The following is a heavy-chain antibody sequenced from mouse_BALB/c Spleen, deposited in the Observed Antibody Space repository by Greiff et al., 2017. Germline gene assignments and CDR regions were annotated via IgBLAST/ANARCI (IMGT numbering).Heavy chain of an antibody. D-gene: IGHD2-10*02. CDR3: AREYGNYGAMDY. Sequence: EVQLQESGGGLVQPGGSRKLSCAASGFTFSSFGMHWVRQAPEKGLEWVAYISSGSSTIYYADTVKGRFTISRDNPKNTLFLQMTSLRSEDTAMYYCAREYGNYGAMDYWGQGTSVTVSS. CDR2: ISSGSSTI. V-gene: IGHV5-17*02. J-gene: IGHJ4*01. CDR1: GFTFSSFG.